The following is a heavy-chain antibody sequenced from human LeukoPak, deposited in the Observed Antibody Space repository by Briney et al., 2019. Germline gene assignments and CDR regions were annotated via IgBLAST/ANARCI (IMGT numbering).Heavy chain of an antibody. CDR2: IYYSGST. D-gene: IGHD2-21*01. J-gene: IGHJ4*02. CDR3: ARDLKLGEVI. V-gene: IGHV4-30-4*08. Sequence: SETLSLTCSVSGGSISSYYWSWIRQPPGKGLEWIGYIYYSGSTYYNPSLKSRVTISVDTSKNQFSLKLSSVTAADTAVYYCARDLKLGEVIWGQGTLVTVSS. CDR1: GGSISSYY.